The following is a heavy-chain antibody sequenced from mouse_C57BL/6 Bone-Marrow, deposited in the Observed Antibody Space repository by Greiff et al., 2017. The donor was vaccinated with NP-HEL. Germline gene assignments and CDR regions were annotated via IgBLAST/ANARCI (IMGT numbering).Heavy chain of an antibody. V-gene: IGHV1-63*01. CDR3: ARYWVLPYYFDY. J-gene: IGHJ2*01. CDR1: GYTFTNYW. Sequence: VQLKESGAELVRPGTSVKMSCKASGYTFTNYWIGWAKQRPGHGLEWIGDIYPGGGYTNYNEQFKGKATLTADKSSSTAYMQVSSLTSEDSAIYYCARYWVLPYYFDYWGQGTTLTGSS. D-gene: IGHD4-1*01. CDR2: IYPGGGYT.